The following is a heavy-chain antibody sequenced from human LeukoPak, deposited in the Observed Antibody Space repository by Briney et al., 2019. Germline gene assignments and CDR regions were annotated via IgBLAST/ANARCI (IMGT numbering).Heavy chain of an antibody. V-gene: IGHV3-7*03. CDR2: IKQGGSEK. CDR1: GFTFRNYA. CDR3: ATSEMATIDY. D-gene: IGHD5-24*01. Sequence: GGSLRLSCAASGFTFRNYAMTWVRQAPGKGLEWVANIKQGGSEKYYVDSVKGRFTISRDNAKNSLYLQMNSLRAEDTAVYYCATSEMATIDYWGQGTLVTVSS. J-gene: IGHJ4*02.